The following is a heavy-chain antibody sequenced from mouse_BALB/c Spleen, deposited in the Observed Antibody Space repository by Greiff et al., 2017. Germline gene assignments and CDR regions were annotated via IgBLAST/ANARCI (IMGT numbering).Heavy chain of an antibody. CDR3: ARSNYRYDDYAMDY. V-gene: IGHV1-20*02. J-gene: IGHJ4*01. CDR2: INPYNGDT. CDR1: GYSFTGYF. Sequence: EVQLVESGPELVKPGASVKISCKASGYSFTGYFMNWVMQSHGKSLEWIGRINPYNGDTFYNQKFKGKATLTVDKSSSTAHMELRSLASEDSAVYYCARSNYRYDDYAMDYWGQGTSVTVSS. D-gene: IGHD2-14*01.